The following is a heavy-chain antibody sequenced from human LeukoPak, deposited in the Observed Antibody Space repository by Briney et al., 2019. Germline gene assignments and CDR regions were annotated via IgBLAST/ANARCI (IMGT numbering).Heavy chain of an antibody. CDR1: GFTFSSYP. V-gene: IGHV3-48*04. CDR3: ARVMGLTMVRDNYYYMDV. CDR2: ISGRSDNI. Sequence: PGGSLRLSCAASGFTFSSYPMKWVRQAPGKGLEWVSYISGRSDNIYYADSVKGRFTISRDNAKNSLYLQMNSLRAEDTALYFCARVMGLTMVRDNYYYMDVWAKGTTVTVSS. D-gene: IGHD3-10*01. J-gene: IGHJ6*03.